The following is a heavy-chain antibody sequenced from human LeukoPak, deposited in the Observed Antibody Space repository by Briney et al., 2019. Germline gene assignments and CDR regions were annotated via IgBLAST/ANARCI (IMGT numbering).Heavy chain of an antibody. J-gene: IGHJ6*03. Sequence: SGKVSFKASGGPYSSYAISWVRPAPGQGLEWMGGIIPIFGTANYAQKFQGRVTITADESTSTAYMELSSPRSEDTAVYYCARHDYIVVVPAVYYYYYMDVWGKGTTVTVSS. CDR2: IIPIFGTA. CDR3: ARHDYIVVVPAVYYYYYMDV. V-gene: IGHV1-69*01. D-gene: IGHD2-2*01. CDR1: GGPYSSYA.